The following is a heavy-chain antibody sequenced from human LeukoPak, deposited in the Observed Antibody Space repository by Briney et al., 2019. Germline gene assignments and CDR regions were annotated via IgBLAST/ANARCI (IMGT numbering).Heavy chain of an antibody. CDR1: GFTFPSHW. Sequence: GGSLRLSCAASGFTFPSHWMSWVRQAPGKGLEWVANIKQDGSERYYVDSVKGRFTISRDNAKNSLYLQMNSLRAEDTAVYYCARESFITTVRGVDFDSWGQGTLVTVSS. V-gene: IGHV3-7*01. J-gene: IGHJ4*02. CDR3: ARESFITTVRGVDFDS. D-gene: IGHD3-10*01. CDR2: IKQDGSER.